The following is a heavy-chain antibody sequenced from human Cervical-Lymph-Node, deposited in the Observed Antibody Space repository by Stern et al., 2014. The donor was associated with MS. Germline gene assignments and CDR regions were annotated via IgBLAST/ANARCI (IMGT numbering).Heavy chain of an antibody. V-gene: IGHV4-39*02. CDR1: GVSMSSSSYY. J-gene: IGHJ6*02. CDR2: TYYNRGT. Sequence: QLQLQESGPGLVKPAETLSLTCMVSGVSMSSSSYYWGWIRQPPGKGLEWIGSTYYNRGTYYNPSLKSRGTVSVETSNNHFVLKLTSVTATDTAVYYCARALHHYYYYGMDVWGQGTTVTVAS. CDR3: ARALHHYYYYGMDV.